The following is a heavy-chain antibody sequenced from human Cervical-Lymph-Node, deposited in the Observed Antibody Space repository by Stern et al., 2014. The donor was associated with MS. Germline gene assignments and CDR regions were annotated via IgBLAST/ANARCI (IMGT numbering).Heavy chain of an antibody. V-gene: IGHV3-30-3*01. D-gene: IGHD2-15*01. Sequence: QVQLVESGGGVVQPGRSLRLSCAASGFTFSTFTMHWVRQSPVKGLEWVAVISYDGSHSDLADSVRGRFTISRDNLKNTLYLQMNSLRVEDTAMYYCTRDPLPLGSPLSWFDPWGQGTLVTVSS. CDR3: TRDPLPLGSPLSWFDP. J-gene: IGHJ5*02. CDR1: GFTFSTFT. CDR2: ISYDGSHS.